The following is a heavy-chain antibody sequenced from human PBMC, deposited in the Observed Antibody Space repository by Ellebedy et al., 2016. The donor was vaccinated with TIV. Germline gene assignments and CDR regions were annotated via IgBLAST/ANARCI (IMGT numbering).Heavy chain of an antibody. V-gene: IGHV4-38-2*02. CDR3: TRGGTSYSDY. D-gene: IGHD1-1*01. CDR2: IHHSGRT. J-gene: IGHJ4*02. Sequence: SETLSLTCTVSGYSISRGDYWGWIRQPPGKELEWIGSIHHSGRTWFNPSLKSRISISVDTSKNQLSLKLSSVTAADPAMYYCTRGGTSYSDYWGQGTLVTVSS. CDR1: GYSISRGDY.